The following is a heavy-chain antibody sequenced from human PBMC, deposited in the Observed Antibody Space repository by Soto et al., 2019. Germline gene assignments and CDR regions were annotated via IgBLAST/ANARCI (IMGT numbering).Heavy chain of an antibody. D-gene: IGHD1-26*01. CDR3: ARDLARGAGSAGFDY. CDR1: GFTFSSYA. Sequence: GGSLRLSCAASGFTFSSYAMSWVRQAPGKGLEWVSAISGSGGSTYYADSVKGRFTISRDNSKNTLYLQMNSLRADDTAVYYCARDLARGAGSAGFDYWGQGTLVTVSS. CDR2: ISGSGGST. J-gene: IGHJ4*02. V-gene: IGHV3-23*01.